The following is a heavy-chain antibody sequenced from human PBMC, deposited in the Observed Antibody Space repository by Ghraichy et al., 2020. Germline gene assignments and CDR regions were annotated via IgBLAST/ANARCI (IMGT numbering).Heavy chain of an antibody. CDR2: INADGSEI. CDR1: GFSFGDSS. J-gene: IGHJ3*02. V-gene: IGHV3-7*04. CDR3: GRDPQWGALDI. Sequence: GESLNISCAASGFSFGDSSMAWVRQAPGKGLEWVANINADGSEIFYLDSVKGRFTISRDNAKNSLFLQMNSLRAEDTAVYYCGRDPQWGALDIWGLGTMVTVFS. D-gene: IGHD1-26*01.